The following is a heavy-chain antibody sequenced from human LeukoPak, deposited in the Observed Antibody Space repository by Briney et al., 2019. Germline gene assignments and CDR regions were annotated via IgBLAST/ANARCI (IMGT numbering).Heavy chain of an antibody. CDR2: ISGSGCDT. V-gene: IGHV3-23*01. CDR3: AKDLGGEGGAGFPGY. Sequence: GGSVRLSCAASGFTFSSYAMSWVRQAPGKGLEWVSAISGSGCDTYYADSVKGRFTISRDDSKNTLYLRMNSLRVEDAAVYYCAKDLGGEGGAGFPGYWGQGTLVTVSS. J-gene: IGHJ4*02. CDR1: GFTFSSYA. D-gene: IGHD2-21*01.